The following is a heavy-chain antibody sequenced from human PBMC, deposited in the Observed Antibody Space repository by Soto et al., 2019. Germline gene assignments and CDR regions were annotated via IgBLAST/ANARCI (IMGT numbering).Heavy chain of an antibody. D-gene: IGHD5-12*01. CDR1: GGSIGSYY. CDR3: ARERGNWFDP. Sequence: SETLSLTCTVSGGSIGSYYWSWIRQPPGKGLEWIGYISYSGSTNYNPSLKSRVTISVDTSKNQFSLKLSSVAAADTAVYYCARERGNWFDPWGQGTLVTVSS. CDR2: ISYSGST. J-gene: IGHJ5*02. V-gene: IGHV4-59*01.